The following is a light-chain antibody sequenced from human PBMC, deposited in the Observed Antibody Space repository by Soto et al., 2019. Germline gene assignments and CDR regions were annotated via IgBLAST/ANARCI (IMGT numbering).Light chain of an antibody. J-gene: IGKJ5*01. Sequence: EILLTQYPGTLSLSPGEGATLSCGASQILSSNYLAWYQQKPGQAPRLLIYGESRRATGIPDRFSGSGSGTDFTLVIRRLEHEDSAVYYCQQYGGSPSITFGQGTRLEIK. CDR3: QQYGGSPSIT. CDR1: QILSSNY. CDR2: GES. V-gene: IGKV3-20*01.